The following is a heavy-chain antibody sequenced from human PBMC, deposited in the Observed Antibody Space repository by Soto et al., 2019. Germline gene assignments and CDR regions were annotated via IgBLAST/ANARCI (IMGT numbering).Heavy chain of an antibody. CDR1: GGSFSGYY. V-gene: IGHV4-34*01. CDR2: IKHSGST. CDR3: ARPRVAAAGRALGY. D-gene: IGHD6-13*01. Sequence: QVQLQQWGAGLLKPSETLSLTCAVYGGSFSGYYWSWIRQPPGKGLEWIGEIKHSGSTNYNPSLKSRVTISVDTSKNQFSLKLSSVTAADTAVYYCARPRVAAAGRALGYWGQGTLVTVSS. J-gene: IGHJ4*02.